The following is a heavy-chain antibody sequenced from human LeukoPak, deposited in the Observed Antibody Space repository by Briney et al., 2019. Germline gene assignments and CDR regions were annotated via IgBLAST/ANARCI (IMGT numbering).Heavy chain of an antibody. CDR3: AKWGDYDVLTGYYDSDY. CDR1: VFTFINYV. Sequence: PGGSLRLSRADSVFTFINYVMSWVRPAPGKGLEWVSAVSGRVTSTYYTDSVKGRFTISRDNSKNTLYLQMNSLSAEDTAIYYCAKWGDYDVLTGYYDSDYWGQGTLVTVSS. CDR2: VSGRVTST. J-gene: IGHJ4*02. V-gene: IGHV3-23*01. D-gene: IGHD3-9*01.